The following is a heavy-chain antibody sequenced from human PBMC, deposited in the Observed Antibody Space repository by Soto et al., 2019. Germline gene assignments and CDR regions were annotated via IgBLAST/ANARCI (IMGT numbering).Heavy chain of an antibody. Sequence: GGSLRLSCAASGFTFSSYGMHWVRQAPGKGLEWVAVISYDGSNKYYADSVKGRFTISRDNSKNTLYLQMNSLRAEDTAVYYCAKRRDSSSWYTLDNWGQGTLVTVAS. CDR3: AKRRDSSSWYTLDN. D-gene: IGHD6-13*01. J-gene: IGHJ4*02. CDR1: GFTFSSYG. V-gene: IGHV3-30*18. CDR2: ISYDGSNK.